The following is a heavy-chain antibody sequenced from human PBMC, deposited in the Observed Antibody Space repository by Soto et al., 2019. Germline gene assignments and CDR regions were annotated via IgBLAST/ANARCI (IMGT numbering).Heavy chain of an antibody. CDR3: ARGSRYYDSSGYSEYFQH. CDR1: GGSISSGGYY. CDR2: IYYSGST. Sequence: SETLSLTCTVSGGSISSGGYYWSWIRQHPGKGLEWIGYIYYSGSTYYNPSLKSRVTISVDTSKNQFSLKLSSVTAADTAVYYCARGSRYYDSSGYSEYFQHWGQGTLVTVSS. J-gene: IGHJ1*01. D-gene: IGHD3-22*01. V-gene: IGHV4-31*03.